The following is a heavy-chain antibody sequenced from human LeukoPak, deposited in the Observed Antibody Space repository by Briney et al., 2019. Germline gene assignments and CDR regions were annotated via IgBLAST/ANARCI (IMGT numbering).Heavy chain of an antibody. CDR2: IYTSGST. CDR3: ARGLLWFGELSHFDY. D-gene: IGHD3-10*01. Sequence: KSSETLSLTCTVSGGSISSGSYYWSWIRQPAGKGLEWIGRIYTSGSTNYNPSLKSRVTISVDTSKNQFSLKLSSVTAADTAVYYCARGLLWFGELSHFDYWGQGTLVTVSS. V-gene: IGHV4-61*02. J-gene: IGHJ4*02. CDR1: GGSISSGSYY.